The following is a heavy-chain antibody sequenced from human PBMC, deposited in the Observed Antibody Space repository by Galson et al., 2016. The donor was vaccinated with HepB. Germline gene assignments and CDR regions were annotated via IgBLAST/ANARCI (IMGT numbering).Heavy chain of an antibody. CDR3: ARDVESVSSPYHFYYGMDV. V-gene: IGHV3-30-3*01. J-gene: IGHJ6*02. Sequence: SLRLSCAASGFHFSTYVMSWVRQAPGKGLEWVAVISYGGSKRYYADAVKGRFTVSRDNSKNMADLEMSRLRREDTAVYYCARDVESVSSPYHFYYGMDVWGQGTTLTVSS. D-gene: IGHD5/OR15-5a*01. CDR1: GFHFSTYV. CDR2: ISYGGSKR.